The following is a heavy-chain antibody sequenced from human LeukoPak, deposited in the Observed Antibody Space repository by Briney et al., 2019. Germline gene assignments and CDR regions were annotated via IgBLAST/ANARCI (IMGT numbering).Heavy chain of an antibody. CDR3: ARDPYNGNYGDSYYYYMDV. CDR2: ITSSSSYT. Sequence: GGSLRLSCAASGFTFSAYNMNWVRQAPGKGLEWVSSITSSSSYTFYADSVKGRFTISRDNAKSSLYLQMNSLRAEDTAIYYCARDPYNGNYGDSYYYYMDVWGKGTTVTISS. D-gene: IGHD1-26*01. J-gene: IGHJ6*03. V-gene: IGHV3-21*01. CDR1: GFTFSAYN.